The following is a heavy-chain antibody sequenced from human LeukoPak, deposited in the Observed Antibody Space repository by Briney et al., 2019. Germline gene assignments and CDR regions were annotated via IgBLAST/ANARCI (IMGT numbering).Heavy chain of an antibody. CDR3: ARQLAVAAPFGD. D-gene: IGHD6-19*01. J-gene: IGHJ4*02. Sequence: GASVTVSCMASGYILTDYYMHWVRQAPGQELGWMGRINPNSGGTNYAQKFQGRVTMTRDTSISTAYTDLSSLRSEDTATYYCARQLAVAAPFGDWGQGTLVTVSS. V-gene: IGHV1/OR15-1*01. CDR2: INPNSGGT. CDR1: GYILTDYY.